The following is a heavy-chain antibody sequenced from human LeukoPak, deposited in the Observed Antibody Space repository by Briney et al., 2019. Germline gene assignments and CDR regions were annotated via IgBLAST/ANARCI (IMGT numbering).Heavy chain of an antibody. J-gene: IGHJ3*02. CDR1: GYTFTDYY. V-gene: IGHV1-2*02. D-gene: IGHD1-14*01. Sequence: RASVKVSCKASGYTFTDYYMHWVRQAPGQGLEWLGWINPNSGGTSYAQKFQGRVTMTSDTSIRTAYMELSRLRSDDTAMYYCARMYDRGHDIWGQGTMVTVSS. CDR2: INPNSGGT. CDR3: ARMYDRGHDI.